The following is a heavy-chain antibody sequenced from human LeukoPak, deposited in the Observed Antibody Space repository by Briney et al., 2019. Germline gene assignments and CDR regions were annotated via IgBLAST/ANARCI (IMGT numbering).Heavy chain of an antibody. CDR1: GGSISSSSYY. V-gene: IGHV4-61*05. CDR3: ARGSRSLLRYFDWYPKPYYMDV. D-gene: IGHD3-9*01. J-gene: IGHJ6*03. CDR2: IYYSGST. Sequence: PLETLSLTCTVSGGSISSSSYYWGWIRQPPGKGLEWIGYIYYSGSTNYNPSLKSRVTISVDTSKNQFSLKLSSVTAADTAVYYCARGSRSLLRYFDWYPKPYYMDVWGKGTTVTISS.